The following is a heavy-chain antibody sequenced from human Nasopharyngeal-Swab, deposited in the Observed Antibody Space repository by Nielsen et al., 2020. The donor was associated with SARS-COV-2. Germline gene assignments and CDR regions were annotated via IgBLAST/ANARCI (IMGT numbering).Heavy chain of an antibody. CDR1: GCSISSYY. CDR2: IYYSGST. V-gene: IGHV4-59*01. Sequence: SETLSLTCTVPGCSISSYYWSWIRQPPGKGLEWIGYIYYSGSTNYNPSLKSRVTISVDTSKNQFSLKLSSVTAADTAVYYCARTGDSSGWYSSFDYWGQGTLVTVSS. D-gene: IGHD6-19*01. CDR3: ARTGDSSGWYSSFDY. J-gene: IGHJ4*02.